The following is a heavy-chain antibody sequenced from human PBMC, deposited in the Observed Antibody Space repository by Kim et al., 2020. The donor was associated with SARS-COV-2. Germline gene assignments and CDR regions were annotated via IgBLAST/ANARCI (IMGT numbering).Heavy chain of an antibody. J-gene: IGHJ5*02. D-gene: IGHD2-21*01. Sequence: GGSLRLSCAASGFIFDDYRMHWVRQAPGKGLEWVALISGDGGTTHYANSVKGRFTVSRDNSKNSLYLKMNSLTEEDTAVYYCAKDRVAVGFDPWGQGTLVTVSS. CDR2: ISGDGGTT. CDR3: AKDRVAVGFDP. CDR1: GFIFDDYR. V-gene: IGHV3-43*02.